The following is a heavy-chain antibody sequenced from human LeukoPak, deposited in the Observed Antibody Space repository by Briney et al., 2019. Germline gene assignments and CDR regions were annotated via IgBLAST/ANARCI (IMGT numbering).Heavy chain of an antibody. CDR3: ARINSPYYDFWSGYYPL. D-gene: IGHD3-3*01. J-gene: IGHJ4*02. CDR1: GYSFTCYW. CDR2: IYPGDSDT. Sequence: GESLKISCKGSGYSFTCYWIGWVRQMPGKGLEWMGIIYPGDSDTRYSPSFQGQATISADKSISTAYLQWSSLKASDTAMYYCARINSPYYDFWSGYYPLWGQGTLVTVSS. V-gene: IGHV5-51*01.